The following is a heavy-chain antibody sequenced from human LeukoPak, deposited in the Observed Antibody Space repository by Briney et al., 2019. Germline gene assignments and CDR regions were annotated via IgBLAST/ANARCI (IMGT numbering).Heavy chain of an antibody. V-gene: IGHV5-51*01. CDR3: ARGSGTYYDPMNFDY. CDR1: GYSFSNYW. CDR2: IYPSDSDT. Sequence: GESLKISCKASGYSFSNYWIAWVRQMPGKGLEWTGIIYPSDSDTRYSPSFEAQVTISVDKSITAAYLQWSSLKASDTAMYYCARGSGTYYDPMNFDYWGQGTLVTVSS. D-gene: IGHD1-26*01. J-gene: IGHJ4*02.